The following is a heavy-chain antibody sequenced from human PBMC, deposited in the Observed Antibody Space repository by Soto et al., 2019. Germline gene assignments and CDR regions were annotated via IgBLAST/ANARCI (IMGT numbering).Heavy chain of an antibody. J-gene: IGHJ6*02. CDR3: ARHWYSGSYYYYYGMDV. D-gene: IGHD1-26*01. CDR2: MYHSGST. V-gene: IGHV4-30-2*03. Sequence: SETLSHTCAVSGGSISSGGYSWSWIRQPPGKGLEWIGYMYHSGSTYYNPSLKSRVTISVDTSKNQFSLKLSSVTAADTAVYYCARHWYSGSYYYYYGMDVWGQGTTVTVSS. CDR1: GGSISSGGYS.